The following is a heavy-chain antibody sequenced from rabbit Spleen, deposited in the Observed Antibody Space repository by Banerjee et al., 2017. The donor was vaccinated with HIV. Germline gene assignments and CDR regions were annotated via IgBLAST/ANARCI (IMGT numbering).Heavy chain of an antibody. CDR1: GFSFSSSYV. CDR2: IDAGSSGST. V-gene: IGHV1S40*01. Sequence: QSLEESGGGLFQPGGSLTLTCTASGFSFSSSYVMCWVRQAPGKGLEWIGCIDAGSSGSTYYANWAKGRFTISKTSSTTVTLRMTSLTAADTATYFCARDLVGVIGWNFYLWGPGTLVTVS. J-gene: IGHJ4*01. CDR3: ARDLVGVIGWNFYL. D-gene: IGHD1-1*01.